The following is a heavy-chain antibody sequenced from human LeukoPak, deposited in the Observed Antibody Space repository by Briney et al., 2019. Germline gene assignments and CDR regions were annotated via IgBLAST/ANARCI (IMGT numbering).Heavy chain of an antibody. D-gene: IGHD3-10*01. Sequence: GGSLRLTCAASGFTVSSNYMSWVRQAPGKGLEWVSVIYSGGSTYYADSVKGQFTISRDNSKNTLHLHMNSLRAEDTAIYYCARGRVGELYLLDYWGQGTLVTVSS. CDR3: ARGRVGELYLLDY. J-gene: IGHJ4*02. V-gene: IGHV3-53*01. CDR2: IYSGGST. CDR1: GFTVSSNY.